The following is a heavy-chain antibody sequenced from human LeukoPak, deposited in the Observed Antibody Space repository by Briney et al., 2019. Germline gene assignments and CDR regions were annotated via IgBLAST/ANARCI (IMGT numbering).Heavy chain of an antibody. D-gene: IGHD5-18*01. CDR3: ATYRQVLLPFES. Sequence: GRSLRLSCAASGFTFSSYAMHWVRQAPGKGLEWVAVISYDGSNKYYADSVKGRFTISRDNSKNTLYLQMNSLRAEDTATYYCATYRQVLLPFESWGQGTLVTVSS. V-gene: IGHV3-30*04. CDR1: GFTFSSYA. J-gene: IGHJ4*02. CDR2: ISYDGSNK.